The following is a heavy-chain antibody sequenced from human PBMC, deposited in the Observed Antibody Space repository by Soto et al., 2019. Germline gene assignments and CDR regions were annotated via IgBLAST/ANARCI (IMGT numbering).Heavy chain of an antibody. D-gene: IGHD2-15*01. Sequence: QVQLVQSEAEVKKPGSSVKVSCKASGGAFSDYAFSWVRQAPGQGLEWLGGIMPIFRAPDYAQKFQGRVTITADEFTRTAYMEMNSLRSEATAVYYCASWLKGPDIGNYYYGMDVWGQGTTVTVS. J-gene: IGHJ6*02. CDR1: GGAFSDYA. V-gene: IGHV1-69*12. CDR2: IMPIFRAP. CDR3: ASWLKGPDIGNYYYGMDV.